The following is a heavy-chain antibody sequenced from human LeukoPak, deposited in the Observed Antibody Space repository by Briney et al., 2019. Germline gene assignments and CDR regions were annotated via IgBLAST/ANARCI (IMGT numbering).Heavy chain of an antibody. CDR3: ARDLPNYYDYVWGSYRHDAFDI. CDR2: IYYSGST. CDR1: GGSISSYY. V-gene: IGHV4-59*12. Sequence: MTSETLSLTCTVSGGSISSYYWSWIRQPPGKGLEWIGYIYYSGSTNYNPSLKSRVTISVDTSKNQFSLKLSSVTAADTAVYYCARDLPNYYDYVWGSYRHDAFDIWGQGTMVTVSS. D-gene: IGHD3-16*02. J-gene: IGHJ3*02.